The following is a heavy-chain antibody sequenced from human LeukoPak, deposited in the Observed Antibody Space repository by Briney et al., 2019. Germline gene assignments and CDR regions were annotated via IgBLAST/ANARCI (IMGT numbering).Heavy chain of an antibody. V-gene: IGHV4-59*01. CDR2: IYYSGST. D-gene: IGHD3-9*01. Sequence: PSETLSLTCTVAGGSMSSYYWSWIRQPPGKGLEWIGYIYYSGSTNYNPSLKSRVTISVDTSKNQFSLKLSSVTAADTAVYYCARSVPYYDILTGSRVYYYGMDVWGQGTTVTVSS. CDR3: ARSVPYYDILTGSRVYYYGMDV. CDR1: GGSMSSYY. J-gene: IGHJ6*02.